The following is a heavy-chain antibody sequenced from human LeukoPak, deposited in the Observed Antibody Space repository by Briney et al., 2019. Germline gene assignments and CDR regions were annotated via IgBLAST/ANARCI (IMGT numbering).Heavy chain of an antibody. J-gene: IGHJ4*02. CDR3: ARHSXYYHSSGYFESGYYFDS. CDR2: IYYSGST. CDR1: GGSISSYC. Sequence: SETLSLTCTVSGGSISSYCWSWIRQPPGKGLEWIGYIYYSGSTNYNPSLKSRVIISVDTSKNHFSLKLNSVTAADTAVYYCARHSXYYHSSGYFESGYYFDSWGQGTLVTVSS. V-gene: IGHV4-59*08. D-gene: IGHD3-22*01.